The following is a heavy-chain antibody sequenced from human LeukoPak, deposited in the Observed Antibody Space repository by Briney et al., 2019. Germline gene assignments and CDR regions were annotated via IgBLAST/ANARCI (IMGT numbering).Heavy chain of an antibody. D-gene: IGHD6-19*01. V-gene: IGHV3-23*01. CDR1: GFTFSSLA. Sequence: PGGSLRLSCAASGFTFSSLAVAWVRQSPGKGLEWVSTISDNGGHTYYADSVKGRFAISRDNSKNTLYLQMNSLRGEDTALYYCAKEWSGDSSFDYWGQGTLVTVSS. CDR3: AKEWSGDSSFDY. CDR2: ISDNGGHT. J-gene: IGHJ4*02.